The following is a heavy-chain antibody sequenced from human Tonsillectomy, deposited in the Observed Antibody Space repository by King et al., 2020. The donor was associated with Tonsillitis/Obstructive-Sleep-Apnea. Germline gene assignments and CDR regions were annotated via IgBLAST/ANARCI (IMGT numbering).Heavy chain of an antibody. CDR2: IYYSGST. J-gene: IGHJ5*02. CDR3: ARGPGAARLIYDWFDP. CDR1: GGSISNYY. V-gene: IGHV4-59*01. D-gene: IGHD6-6*01. Sequence: VQLKESGPGLVKPSETLSLTCTVSGGSISNYYWSWIRQPPGKGLEWIGYIYYSGSTNYNPSLKSRVTISVDTSKTQFSLKLSSVTAADTAVYYCARGPGAARLIYDWFDPWGQGTLVTVSS.